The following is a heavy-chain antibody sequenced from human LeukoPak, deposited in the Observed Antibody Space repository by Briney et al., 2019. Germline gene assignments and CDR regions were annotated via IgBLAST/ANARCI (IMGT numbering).Heavy chain of an antibody. CDR3: ARRRYYDSTGYLG. D-gene: IGHD3-22*01. CDR2: IYYSGST. J-gene: IGHJ1*01. CDR1: GDYISSSNYY. Sequence: SETLSLTCTLSGDYISSSNYYWGWIRQPPGKGLEWIGDIYYSGSTYYNASLKSRVSISIDTSNNHFSLHLSSLTAADTALYYCARRRYYDSTGYLGWGHGTLVTVSS. V-gene: IGHV4-39*02.